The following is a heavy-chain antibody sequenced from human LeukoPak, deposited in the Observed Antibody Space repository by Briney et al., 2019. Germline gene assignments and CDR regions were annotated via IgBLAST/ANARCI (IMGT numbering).Heavy chain of an antibody. CDR2: ISAYNGNT. Sequence: GASVKVSCKASGYTFTSYGISWVRQAPEQGIEWMGWISAYNGNTNYAQKLQGRVTMTTDTSTSTAYMELRSLRSDDTAVYYCARARGLENRGRYYFDYWGQGTLVTVSS. D-gene: IGHD3/OR15-3a*01. V-gene: IGHV1-18*01. CDR3: ARARGLENRGRYYFDY. J-gene: IGHJ4*02. CDR1: GYTFTSYG.